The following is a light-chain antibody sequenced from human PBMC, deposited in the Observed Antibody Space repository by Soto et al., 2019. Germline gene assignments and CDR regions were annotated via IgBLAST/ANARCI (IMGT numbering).Light chain of an antibody. CDR3: QQYSNWWT. CDR2: DAY. Sequence: EIGLTQSPGTLSLSPGERATLSCRASQSVSSSYLAWYQQKPGQAPRLLIYDAYNRATGIPPRFSGSGSGTDFTLTISSLEPEESAVYYCQQYSNWWTFAQVANVAIK. V-gene: IGKV3D-20*02. J-gene: IGKJ1*01. CDR1: QSVSSSY.